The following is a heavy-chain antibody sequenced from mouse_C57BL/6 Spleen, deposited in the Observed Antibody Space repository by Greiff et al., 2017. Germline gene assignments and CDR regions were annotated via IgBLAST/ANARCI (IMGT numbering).Heavy chain of an antibody. J-gene: IGHJ1*03. V-gene: IGHV1-61*01. CDR1: GYTFTSYW. CDR3: AREWFQWYFDV. D-gene: IGHD2-2*01. Sequence: QVQLQQPGAELVRPGSSVKLSCKASGYTFTSYWMDWVKQRPGQGLEWIGNIYPSDSETHYNQKFKDKATLTVDKSSSTAYMQLSSLTSEDSAVYYGAREWFQWYFDVWGTGTTVTVSS. CDR2: IYPSDSET.